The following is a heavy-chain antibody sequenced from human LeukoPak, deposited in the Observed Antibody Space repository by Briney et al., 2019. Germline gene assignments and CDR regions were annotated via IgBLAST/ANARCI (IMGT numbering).Heavy chain of an antibody. CDR2: IYYSGST. CDR1: GGSISSSSYY. CDR3: ARALYYDFWSGYSH. V-gene: IGHV4-39*01. J-gene: IGHJ4*02. D-gene: IGHD3-3*01. Sequence: KSSETLSLTCTVSGGSISSSSYYWGWIRQPPGKGLEWIGSIYYSGSTYYNPSLKSRVTISVDTSKNQFSLKLSSVTAADTAVYYCARALYYDFWSGYSHWGQGTLVTVSS.